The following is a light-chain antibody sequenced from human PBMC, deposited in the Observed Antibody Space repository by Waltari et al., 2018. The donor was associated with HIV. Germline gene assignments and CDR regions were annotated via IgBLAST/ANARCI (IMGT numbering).Light chain of an antibody. Sequence: EIVLTQSPATLSLSPGARATLSCRPSQSISTFYLAWYQQKPGQAPRLLIPATSSRATGIPDRFSGSGSGTDFTLTISSLEPEDFAVYYCQQRSSWVTFGGGTKVQIK. CDR1: QSISTFY. CDR2: ATS. J-gene: IGKJ4*01. V-gene: IGKV3D-20*02. CDR3: QQRSSWVT.